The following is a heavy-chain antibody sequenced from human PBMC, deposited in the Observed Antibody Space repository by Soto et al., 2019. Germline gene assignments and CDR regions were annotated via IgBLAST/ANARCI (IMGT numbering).Heavy chain of an antibody. D-gene: IGHD7-27*01. CDR2: IIPIFGTA. CDR1: GGTFSSYA. Sequence: ASVKVTCKASGGTFSSYAISWVRLAPGQGLEWMGGIIPIFGTANYAQKFQGRVTITADESTSTAYMELSSLRSEDTAVYYCATNELGRGNWFDPWGQGTLDTVSS. V-gene: IGHV1-69*13. J-gene: IGHJ5*02. CDR3: ATNELGRGNWFDP.